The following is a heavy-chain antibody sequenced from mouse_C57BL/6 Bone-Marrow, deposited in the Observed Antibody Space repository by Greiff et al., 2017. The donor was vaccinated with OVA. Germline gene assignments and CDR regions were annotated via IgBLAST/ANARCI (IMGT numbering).Heavy chain of an antibody. CDR3: ARLPHYYGSSFDY. D-gene: IGHD1-1*01. V-gene: IGHV5-4*03. CDR1: GFTFSSYA. J-gene: IGHJ2*01. CDR2: ISDGGSYT. Sequence: DVKLVESGGGLVKPGGSLKLSCAASGFTFSSYAMSWVRQTPEKRLEWVATISDGGSYTYYPDNVKGRFTISRDNAKNNLYLQMSHLKSEDTAMYYCARLPHYYGSSFDYWGQGTTLTVSS.